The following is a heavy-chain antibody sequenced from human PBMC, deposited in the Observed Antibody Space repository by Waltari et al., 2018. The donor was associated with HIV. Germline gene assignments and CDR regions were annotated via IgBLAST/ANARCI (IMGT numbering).Heavy chain of an antibody. CDR1: GFTFRTYG. Sequence: QVHLVESGGGVVQPGRSLRLSCAASGFTFRTYGMHWFRQAPGKWLECVAVRWYDGSNKYYADSVKGRFTISRDNSKNTLDLQMNSLRAEDTAVYYCARMVSSSGWYVFDYWGQGTLVTVSS. V-gene: IGHV3-33*01. D-gene: IGHD6-19*01. J-gene: IGHJ4*02. CDR3: ARMVSSSGWYVFDY. CDR2: RWYDGSNK.